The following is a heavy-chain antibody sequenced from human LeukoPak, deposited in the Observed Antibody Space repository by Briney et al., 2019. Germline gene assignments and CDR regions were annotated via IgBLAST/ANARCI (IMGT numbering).Heavy chain of an antibody. Sequence: SVTVSCKASGFTFTSSAMQWVGQARGQRLEGIGWIVVGSGNTNYAQKFQERITITRDMSTSTAYMELSSLRSEDTAVYYCAANTPRVVREDAFDIWGQGTMVTVSS. CDR2: IVVGSGNT. J-gene: IGHJ3*02. CDR1: GFTFTSSA. V-gene: IGHV1-58*02. CDR3: AANTPRVVREDAFDI. D-gene: IGHD2-21*01.